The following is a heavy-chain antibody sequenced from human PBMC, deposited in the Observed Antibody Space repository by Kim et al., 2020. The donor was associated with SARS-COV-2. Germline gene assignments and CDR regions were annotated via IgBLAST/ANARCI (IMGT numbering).Heavy chain of an antibody. D-gene: IGHD2-15*01. CDR2: INHSGST. CDR3: ARTIPYSNWFDP. V-gene: IGHV4-34*01. CDR1: GGSFSGYY. Sequence: SETLSLTCAVYGGSFSGYYWSWIRQPPGKGLEWIGEINHSGSTNYNPSLKSRVTISVDTSKNQFSLKLSSVTAADTAVYYCARTIPYSNWFDPWGQGTLV. J-gene: IGHJ5*02.